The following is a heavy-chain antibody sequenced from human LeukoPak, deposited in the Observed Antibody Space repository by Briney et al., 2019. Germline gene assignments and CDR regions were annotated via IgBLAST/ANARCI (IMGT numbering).Heavy chain of an antibody. CDR2: ISGSGGST. J-gene: IGHJ3*02. CDR1: GFTFSNYA. V-gene: IGHV3-23*01. Sequence: GGSLRLSCAASGFTFSNYAMNWVRQAPGKGLEWVSGISGSGGSTYYADSVKGRFTISRDNSKNMVYLQMNSLRAEDTAVYCCVKVEDSSSWYRAFDIWGQGTMVTVSS. D-gene: IGHD6-13*01. CDR3: VKVEDSSSWYRAFDI.